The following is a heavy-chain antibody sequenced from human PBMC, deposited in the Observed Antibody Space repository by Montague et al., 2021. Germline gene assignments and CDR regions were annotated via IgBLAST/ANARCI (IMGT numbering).Heavy chain of an antibody. CDR1: GFTFSTYN. Sequence: SRRLSCAASGFTFSTYNIHWVRQAPGKGLEWVAALLYDGNNEYYADSVKGRFTFSRDNSKNMLYLQMNSLRAEDTAVYYCARGGGGYLDYWGQGTLVTVSS. D-gene: IGHD1-26*01. J-gene: IGHJ4*03. CDR3: ARGGGGYLDY. CDR2: LLYDGNNE. V-gene: IGHV3-30-3*01.